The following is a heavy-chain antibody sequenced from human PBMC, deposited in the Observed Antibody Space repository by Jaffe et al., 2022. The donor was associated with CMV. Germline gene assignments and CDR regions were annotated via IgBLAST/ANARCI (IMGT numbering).Heavy chain of an antibody. Sequence: EVQLLESGGGLVQPGGSLRLSCAASGFTFSSYAMSWVRQAPGKGLEWVSAISGSGGSTYYADSVKGRFTISRDNSKNTLYLQMNSLRAEDTAVYYCAKLGADTAMVKSWDFDYWGQGTLVTVSS. CDR1: GFTFSSYA. CDR2: ISGSGGST. J-gene: IGHJ4*02. D-gene: IGHD5-18*01. V-gene: IGHV3-23*01. CDR3: AKLGADTAMVKSWDFDY.